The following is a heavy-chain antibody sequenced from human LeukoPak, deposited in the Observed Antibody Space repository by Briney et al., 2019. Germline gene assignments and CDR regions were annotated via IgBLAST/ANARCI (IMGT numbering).Heavy chain of an antibody. D-gene: IGHD3-10*01. CDR3: ARVVDGSGSYYDDYYYYMDV. CDR2: IYYSGST. V-gene: IGHV4-59*01. Sequence: NPSETLSLTCSVSGGSISSYYWSWIRQPPGKGLEWIGYIYYSGSTNYNPSLKSRVTISVGTSKNQFSLKLSSVTAADTAVYYCARVVDGSGSYYDDYYYYMDVWGKGTTVTVSS. J-gene: IGHJ6*03. CDR1: GGSISSYY.